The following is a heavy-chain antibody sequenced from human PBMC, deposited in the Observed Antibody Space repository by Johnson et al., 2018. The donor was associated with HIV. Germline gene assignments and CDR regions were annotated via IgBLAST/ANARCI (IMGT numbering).Heavy chain of an antibody. V-gene: IGHV3-23*04. CDR2: IRGSGGST. CDR1: GFNFSTHA. Sequence: VQLVESGGGLVKPGGSLRLSCAASGFNFSTHAMSWVRQAPGKGLEWVSGIRGSGGSTYYADSVKGRFTISRDNSNNTQYLQMNSMRAEDTAVDYCVKRKVMMKGVSVIDMWGQGTMVTVSS. D-gene: IGHD3-16*01. CDR3: VKRKVMMKGVSVIDM. J-gene: IGHJ3*02.